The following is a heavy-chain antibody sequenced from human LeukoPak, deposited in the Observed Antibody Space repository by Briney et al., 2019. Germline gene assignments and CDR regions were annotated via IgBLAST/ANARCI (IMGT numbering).Heavy chain of an antibody. J-gene: IGHJ6*03. D-gene: IGHD3-10*01. CDR2: INPNSGGT. CDR3: AREGGSYFLYYYYYYMDV. V-gene: IGHV1-2*02. CDR1: GYTFTGYY. Sequence: GASVKVSCKASGYTFTGYYMHWVRQAPGQGLEWMGWINPNSGGTNYAQKLQGRVTMTTDTSTSTAYMELRSLRSDDTAVYYCAREGGSYFLYYYYYYMDVRGKGTTVTISS.